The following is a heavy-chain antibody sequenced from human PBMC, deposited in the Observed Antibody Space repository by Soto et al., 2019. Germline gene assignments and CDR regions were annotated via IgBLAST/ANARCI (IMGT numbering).Heavy chain of an antibody. CDR3: AKEGGYSGYYYYYTDA. Sequence: GGSLRLSCAASGFTFSSYGMHWVRQAPGKGLEWVAVISYDGSNKYYADSVKGRFTISRDNSKNTLYLQMNSLRAEDTAVYYCAKEGGYSGYYYYYTDAWGKGTTVNAP. CDR1: GFTFSSYG. D-gene: IGHD5-12*01. V-gene: IGHV3-30*18. J-gene: IGHJ6*03. CDR2: ISYDGSNK.